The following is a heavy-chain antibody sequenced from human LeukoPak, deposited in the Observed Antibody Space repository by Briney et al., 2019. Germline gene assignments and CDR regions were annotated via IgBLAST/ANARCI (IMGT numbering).Heavy chain of an antibody. D-gene: IGHD3-22*01. CDR2: IYYSGST. Sequence: PSETLSLTCTVSGGSISSYYWSWIRQPPGKGLEWIGYIYYSGSTNYNPSLKSRVTISVDTSKDQFSLKLSSVTAADTAVYYCARDTYYYDSSGYYYPDAFDIWGQGTMVTVSS. J-gene: IGHJ3*02. V-gene: IGHV4-59*12. CDR3: ARDTYYYDSSGYYYPDAFDI. CDR1: GGSISSYY.